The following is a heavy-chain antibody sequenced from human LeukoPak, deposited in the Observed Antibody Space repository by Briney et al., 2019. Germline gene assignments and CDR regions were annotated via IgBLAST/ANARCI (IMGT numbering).Heavy chain of an antibody. CDR3: ARVGYSSGWYGYFQH. V-gene: IGHV1-2*02. CDR1: GYTFTVYY. D-gene: IGHD6-19*01. J-gene: IGHJ1*01. CDR2: INPNSGGT. Sequence: ASVTVSYTPSGYTFTVYYMHWVRQAPGQGLEWMGWINPNSGGTNYAQKFQGRVTMTRDTSISTAYMELSRLRSDDTAVYYCARVGYSSGWYGYFQHWGQAPWSPSPQ.